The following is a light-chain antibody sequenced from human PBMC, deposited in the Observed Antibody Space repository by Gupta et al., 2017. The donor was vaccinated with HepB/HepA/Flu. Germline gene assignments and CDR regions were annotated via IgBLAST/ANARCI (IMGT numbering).Light chain of an antibody. CDR2: ENN. Sequence: SVLTQPPSASGPPGQRVTISCSGSSSNIETNPVNWYQQLPGTAPKLLMYENNHRPSGVPARFSGSKSGTSASLAISGLQAEDEADYYCAVWDDSRNGVVFGGGTKVTVL. V-gene: IGLV1-44*01. J-gene: IGLJ2*01. CDR1: SSNIETNP. CDR3: AVWDDSRNGVV.